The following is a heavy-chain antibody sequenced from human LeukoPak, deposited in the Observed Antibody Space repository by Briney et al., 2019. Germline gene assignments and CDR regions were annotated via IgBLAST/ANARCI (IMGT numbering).Heavy chain of an antibody. V-gene: IGHV4-34*01. D-gene: IGHD1-26*01. Sequence: PSETLSLTCAVYGGSFSGYYWSWIRQPPGRGLEWIGEINHRGSTNRNSSLKSRVTISVDTSKNQFSLKVTSVIAADTAVCYCARVPESVGINYFDYWGQGILVTVSS. CDR3: ARVPESVGINYFDY. CDR1: GGSFSGYY. J-gene: IGHJ4*02. CDR2: INHRGST.